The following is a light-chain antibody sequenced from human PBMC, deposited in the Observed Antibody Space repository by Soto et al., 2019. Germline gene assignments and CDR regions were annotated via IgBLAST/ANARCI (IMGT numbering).Light chain of an antibody. CDR3: QQYNNLPYT. CDR1: QSVSSY. V-gene: IGKV3D-15*01. J-gene: IGKJ5*01. Sequence: IVMTQSPATLSVSPGERATLSCRASQSVSSYLAWYQQKPGQAPRLLIYDASSRATDIPARFSGGGSGTFFTLTISSLQPEDIATYYCQQYNNLPYTFGQGTRLEIK. CDR2: DAS.